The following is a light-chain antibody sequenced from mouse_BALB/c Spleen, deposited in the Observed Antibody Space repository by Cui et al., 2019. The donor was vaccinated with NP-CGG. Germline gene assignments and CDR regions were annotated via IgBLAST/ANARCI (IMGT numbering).Light chain of an antibody. CDR1: TGAVTTSNY. CDR3: ALWYSNHWG. J-gene: IGLJ1*01. CDR2: GTN. V-gene: IGLV1*01. Sequence: QAVVTQECAFTTSPGETVTLTCRSSTGAVTTSNYANWVQEKPDHLFTGLIGGTNNRVPGVPARFSGSLIGDKAALTITGAQTEDEAIYFCALWYSNHWGFGGGTKLTVL.